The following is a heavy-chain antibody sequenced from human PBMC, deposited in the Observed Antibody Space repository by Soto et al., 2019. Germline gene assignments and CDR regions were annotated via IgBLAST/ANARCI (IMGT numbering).Heavy chain of an antibody. V-gene: IGHV1-69*13. CDR3: ARVANSYGYVSYENWFDP. CDR2: IIPIFGTA. CDR1: GGTFSSYA. J-gene: IGHJ5*02. Sequence: SVKVSCKASGGTFSSYAISWVRQAPGQGLEWMGGIIPIFGTANYAQKFQGRVTITADESTSTAYMELSSLRSGDTAVYYWARVANSYGYVSYENWFDPWGQGTLVTVSS. D-gene: IGHD5-18*01.